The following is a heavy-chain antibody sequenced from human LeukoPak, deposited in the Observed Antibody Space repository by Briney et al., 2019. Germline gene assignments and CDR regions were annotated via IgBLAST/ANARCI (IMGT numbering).Heavy chain of an antibody. J-gene: IGHJ4*02. V-gene: IGHV4-59*01. CDR2: IYYSGST. CDR3: ARERTDYGSGSYYTDY. D-gene: IGHD3-10*01. CDR1: GYSISSYY. Sequence: SETLSLTCTVSGYSISSYYLSWIRQTPGKGLEWIGYIYYSGSTNYNPPVKSRVTISVDTSKNQFSLNVSSVPAADTAVYYCARERTDYGSGSYYTDYWGQGTLVTVSS.